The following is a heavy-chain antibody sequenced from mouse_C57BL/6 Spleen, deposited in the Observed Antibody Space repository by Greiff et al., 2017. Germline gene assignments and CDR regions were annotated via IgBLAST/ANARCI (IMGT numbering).Heavy chain of an antibody. CDR1: GYTFTDYE. Sequence: QVHVKQSGAELVRPGASVTLSCKASGYTFTDYEMHWVKQTPVHGLEWIGAIDPETGGTAYNQKFKSKAILTADKSSSPAYMELRSLTSEDSAVYYCTREEAHWGQGTTLTVSS. CDR3: TREEAH. J-gene: IGHJ2*01. V-gene: IGHV1-15*01. CDR2: IDPETGGT.